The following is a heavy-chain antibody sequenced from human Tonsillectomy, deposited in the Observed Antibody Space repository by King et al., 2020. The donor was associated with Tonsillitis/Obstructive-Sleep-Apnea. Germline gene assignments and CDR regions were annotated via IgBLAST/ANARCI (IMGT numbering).Heavy chain of an antibody. CDR1: GFTLSSYW. J-gene: IGHJ6*02. CDR2: TRQDGSEK. D-gene: IGHD3-3*01. Sequence: VQLVESGGGLVQPGGSLRLSCAASGFTLSSYWMAWVRQAPGKGLEWVANTRQDGSEKYYVDSVKGRFTISRDSAKNSLYLQMNSLRAEDTAVYYCARDWRIPIFGVFPDYGMDVWGQGTTVTVSS. CDR3: ARDWRIPIFGVFPDYGMDV. V-gene: IGHV3-7*03.